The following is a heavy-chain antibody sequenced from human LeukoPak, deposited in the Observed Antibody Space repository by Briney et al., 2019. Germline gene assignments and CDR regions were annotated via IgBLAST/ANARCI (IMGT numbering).Heavy chain of an antibody. Sequence: PGGYLRLSCAASGFTLSDYHMNWVRQAPGKGLEWLSSITTISHYIYYAGAVRGRFTISRDNAKNSLYLQMNSLRGEDTAVYYCARSGGPGTYHQLRYNWFDPWGQGTLVTVSS. CDR3: ARSGGPGTYHQLRYNWFDP. D-gene: IGHD3-10*01. V-gene: IGHV3-21*01. J-gene: IGHJ5*02. CDR2: ITTISHYI. CDR1: GFTLSDYH.